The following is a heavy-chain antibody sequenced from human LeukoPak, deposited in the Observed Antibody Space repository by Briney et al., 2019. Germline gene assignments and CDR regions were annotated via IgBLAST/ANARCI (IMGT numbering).Heavy chain of an antibody. CDR3: AKDQLLWSGELPFDY. CDR2: ISGSGGST. J-gene: IGHJ4*02. V-gene: IGHV3-23*01. Sequence: GGSLRLSCAASGFTFSSYAMSWVRQAPGKGLEWVSAISGSGGSTYYADSVKGRFTISRDNSKNTLYLQMNSLRAEDTAVYYCAKDQLLWSGELPFDYWGQGTLVTVSS. CDR1: GFTFSSYA. D-gene: IGHD3-10*01.